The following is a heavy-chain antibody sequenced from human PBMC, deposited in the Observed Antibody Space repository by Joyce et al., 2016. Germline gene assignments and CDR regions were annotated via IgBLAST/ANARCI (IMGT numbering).Heavy chain of an antibody. CDR3: AKVPAPGFDLDSSGLYYFDY. CDR2: MSGNSATI. Sequence: EVQLVESGGGSIQPGRSLRRSCAASGFTFGDYAMPWVRKAPGKGLEWVSGMSGNSATIGYADSVKGRFTISRDNAKNSLYLQMNSLRAEDTALYYCAKVPAPGFDLDSSGLYYFDYWGQGTLVTVSS. J-gene: IGHJ4*02. V-gene: IGHV3-9*01. D-gene: IGHD3-22*01. CDR1: GFTFGDYA.